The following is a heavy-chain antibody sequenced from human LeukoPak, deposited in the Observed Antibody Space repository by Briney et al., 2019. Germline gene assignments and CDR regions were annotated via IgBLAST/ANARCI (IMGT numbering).Heavy chain of an antibody. CDR2: IRCDGSNK. D-gene: IGHD1-26*01. V-gene: IGHV3-30*02. J-gene: IGHJ4*02. CDR1: GFTFSSYG. CDR3: AKFDNRIVGAASFNY. Sequence: PGGSLRLSCAASGFTFSSYGMHWVRQAPGKGLEWVAFIRCDGSNKYYADSVKGRLTISRDNSKNTLYLQMNSLRGEDTAVYYCAKFDNRIVGAASFNYWGQGTLVTVSS.